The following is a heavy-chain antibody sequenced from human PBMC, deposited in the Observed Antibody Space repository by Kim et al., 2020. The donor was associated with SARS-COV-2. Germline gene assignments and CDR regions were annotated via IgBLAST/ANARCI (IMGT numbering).Heavy chain of an antibody. J-gene: IGHJ4*02. CDR3: ARGGRGYSSSPLGY. V-gene: IGHV4-59*09. D-gene: IGHD6-13*01. Sequence: NPPLKSRVTISVATSKNQFSLKLSSVTAADTAVYYCARGGRGYSSSPLGYWGQGTLVTVSS.